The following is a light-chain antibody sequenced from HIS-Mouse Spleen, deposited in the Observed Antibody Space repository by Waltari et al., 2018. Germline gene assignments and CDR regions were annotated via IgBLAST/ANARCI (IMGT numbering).Light chain of an antibody. J-gene: IGLJ2*01. CDR1: SSYVVGYHY. V-gene: IGLV2-8*01. CDR3: SSYAGSNNLV. Sequence: QSALTQPPSASGSPGQSVTISCTGTSSYVVGYHYVPWYQQHPGKAPKLMIYEVSKRPSGVPDRFSGSKSGNTASLTVSGLQAEDEADYYCSSYAGSNNLVFGGGTKLTVL. CDR2: EVS.